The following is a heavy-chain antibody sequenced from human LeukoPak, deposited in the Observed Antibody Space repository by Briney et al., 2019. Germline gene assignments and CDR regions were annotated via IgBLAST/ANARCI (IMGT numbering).Heavy chain of an antibody. CDR2: ITAYNGDT. V-gene: IGHV1-18*01. D-gene: IGHD3-10*01. J-gene: IGHJ5*02. Sequence: ASVKVSYKASGYTFTSYGISWVRQAPGQGLEWMGWITAYNGDTNYPQKLQGRVTMTTDTSTSTAYMELRSLRSDDTAIYYCARRSHGSGSYHNWFDPWGQGTLVTVSS. CDR1: GYTFTSYG. CDR3: ARRSHGSGSYHNWFDP.